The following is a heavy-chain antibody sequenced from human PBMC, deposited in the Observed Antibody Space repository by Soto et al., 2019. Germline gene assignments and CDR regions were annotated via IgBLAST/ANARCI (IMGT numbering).Heavy chain of an antibody. CDR2: IFHSGTT. V-gene: IGHV4-38-2*01. Sequence: SETLSLNCDVSGYSITSGLYWGWIRQPPGKGLEWIGSIFHSGTTYYNPSLKSRVAISIDTSKNQFSLKLTSVTAADTAVYYCARGWTFDYWGQGTLVTVSS. CDR3: ARGWTFDY. D-gene: IGHD2-15*01. CDR1: GYSITSGLY. J-gene: IGHJ4*02.